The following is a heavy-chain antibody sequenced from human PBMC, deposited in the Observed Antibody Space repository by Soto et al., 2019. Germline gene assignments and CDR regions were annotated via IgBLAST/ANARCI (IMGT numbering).Heavy chain of an antibody. CDR2: IKSGGTT. V-gene: IGHV3-53*01. D-gene: IGHD6-13*01. J-gene: IGHJ4*02. Sequence: GGSLRLSCAASGFTVSSNYMSWVRQAPGKGLEWVAVIKSGGTTYYADSVKGRFTISRDNSKNTLYLQMNSLRTEDTAVYYCARRGPGTYFDYWGQGTLVTVSS. CDR1: GFTVSSNY. CDR3: ARRGPGTYFDY.